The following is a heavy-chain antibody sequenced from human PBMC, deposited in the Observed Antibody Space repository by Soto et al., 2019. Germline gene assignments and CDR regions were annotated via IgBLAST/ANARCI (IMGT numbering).Heavy chain of an antibody. J-gene: IGHJ4*02. Sequence: GGSLILSCASSGFPFSSYFMHLVRTAPGKGLEWVAVISYDGSNKYYADSVKGRFTISRDNSKNTLYLQMNSLRAEDTAVYYCASLLGCSSTSCYDYWGQGTLVTSPQ. V-gene: IGHV3-30*03. CDR3: ASLLGCSSTSCYDY. CDR2: ISYDGSNK. CDR1: GFPFSSYF. D-gene: IGHD2-2*01.